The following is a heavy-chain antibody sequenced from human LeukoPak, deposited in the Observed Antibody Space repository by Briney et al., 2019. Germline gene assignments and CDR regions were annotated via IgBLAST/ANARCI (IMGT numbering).Heavy chain of an antibody. D-gene: IGHD3-22*01. V-gene: IGHV4-39*02. J-gene: IGHJ4*02. Sequence: KPSETLSLTCTVSGDSISSRIYYWGWIRQPPGKGLEWIGTIYYSGSTYYNPSLKSRVTISVDTSKNHFSLKLSSVTAADTAVYYCARGLYYYDSSGQTFDYWGQGTLVTVSS. CDR2: IYYSGST. CDR3: ARGLYYYDSSGQTFDY. CDR1: GDSISSRIYY.